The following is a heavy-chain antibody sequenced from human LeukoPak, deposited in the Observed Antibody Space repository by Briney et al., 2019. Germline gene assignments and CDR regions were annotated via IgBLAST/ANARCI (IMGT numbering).Heavy chain of an antibody. D-gene: IGHD2/OR15-2a*01. CDR2: ISSSGSTI. V-gene: IGHV3-48*03. J-gene: IGHJ4*02. CDR3: ARDFILDY. CDR1: GFTFSSYE. Sequence: PGRSLRLSCAASGFTFSSYEMNWVRQAPGKGLEWVSHISSSGSTIYYADSVKGRFTISRDTAKNSLYLQMNSLRAEDTAVYYCARDFILDYWGQGTLVTVSS.